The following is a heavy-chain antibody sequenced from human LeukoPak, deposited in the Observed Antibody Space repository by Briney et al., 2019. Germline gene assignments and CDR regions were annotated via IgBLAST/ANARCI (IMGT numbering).Heavy chain of an antibody. CDR2: IIPIFGTA. V-gene: IGHV1-69*06. Sequence: ASVKVSCKASGGTFSSYAISWVRQAPGQGLEWMGGIIPIFGTANYAQKFQGRVTITADKSTSTAYMELSSLRSEDTAAYYCARGIGGYYHYYMDVWGKGTTVTVSS. J-gene: IGHJ6*03. CDR1: GGTFSSYA. CDR3: ARGIGGYYHYYMDV.